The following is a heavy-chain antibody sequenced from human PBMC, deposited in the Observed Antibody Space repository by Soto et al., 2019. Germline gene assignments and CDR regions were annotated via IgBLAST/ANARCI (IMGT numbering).Heavy chain of an antibody. V-gene: IGHV4-59*01. CDR2: IYYSGST. J-gene: IGHJ5*02. CDR3: SRVQMGYGSGGSCYSRWFDP. CDR1: GGSISSYY. Sequence: SETLSLTCTVSGGSISSYYWSWIRQPPGKGLEWIGYIYYSGSTNYNPSLKSRVTISVDTSKNQFSLKLSSVTAADTAVYYCSRVQMGYGSGGSCYSRWFDPWGQGTLVTVYS. D-gene: IGHD2-15*01.